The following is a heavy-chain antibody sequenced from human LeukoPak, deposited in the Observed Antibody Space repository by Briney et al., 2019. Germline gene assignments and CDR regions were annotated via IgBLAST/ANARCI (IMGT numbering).Heavy chain of an antibody. Sequence: GGSLRLSCAASGFTFSFLGMHWVRQAPRKGLEWVAVVSYEEIPQYYADSVKAQFTIYTENSKNTIYLQMNSLRAEDTAVYYCAKNLGEYYDSSGYSPFDYWGQGTLVTVSS. CDR1: GFTFSFLG. V-gene: IGHV3-30*18. CDR3: AKNLGEYYDSSGYSPFDY. CDR2: VSYEEIPQ. D-gene: IGHD3-22*01. J-gene: IGHJ4*02.